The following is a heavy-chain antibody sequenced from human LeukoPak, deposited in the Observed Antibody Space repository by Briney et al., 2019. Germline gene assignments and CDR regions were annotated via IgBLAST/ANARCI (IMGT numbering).Heavy chain of an antibody. D-gene: IGHD6-19*01. CDR2: INPNSGGT. Sequence: GASVKVSCKASGYTFTGYYMHWVRQAPGQGLEWMGRINPNSGGTNYAQKFQGRVTMTRDTSISTAYMELSRLRSDDTAVYYCARDTAVAATRVGFDYWGQGTLVTVSS. CDR1: GYTFTGYY. V-gene: IGHV1-2*06. J-gene: IGHJ4*02. CDR3: ARDTAVAATRVGFDY.